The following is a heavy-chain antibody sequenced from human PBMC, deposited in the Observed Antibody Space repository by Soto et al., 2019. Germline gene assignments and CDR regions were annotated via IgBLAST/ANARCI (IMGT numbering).Heavy chain of an antibody. J-gene: IGHJ5*02. CDR2: IIPIFGTA. CDR1: GGTFSSYA. Sequence: SVEVSCKXSGGTFSSYAISWVRQAPGQGLEWMGGIIPIFGTANYAQKFQGRVTITADESTSTAYMELSSLRSEDTAVYYCARGLATVVTPKGNWFDPWGQGTLVTVSS. V-gene: IGHV1-69*13. CDR3: ARGLATVVTPKGNWFDP. D-gene: IGHD4-17*01.